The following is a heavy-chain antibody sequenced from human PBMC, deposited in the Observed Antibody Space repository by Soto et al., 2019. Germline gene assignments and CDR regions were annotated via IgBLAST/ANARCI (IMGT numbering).Heavy chain of an antibody. Sequence: EVQLVESGGGLVQPGGSLRLSCAASGFTFSSYDMHWVRQATGKGLEWVSAIGTAGDPYYPGSVKGRFTISRENAKISLYLQMDSLRAGGTAVYYCARGALWGGMDVWGQGTTVTVSS. CDR1: GFTFSSYD. D-gene: IGHD3-10*01. CDR2: IGTAGDP. CDR3: ARGALWGGMDV. J-gene: IGHJ6*02. V-gene: IGHV3-13*05.